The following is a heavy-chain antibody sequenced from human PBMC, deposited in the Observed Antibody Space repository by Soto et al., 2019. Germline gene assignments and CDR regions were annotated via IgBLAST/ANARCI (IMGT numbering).Heavy chain of an antibody. CDR3: ARNMAKPTYDS. CDR1: GFTFSSYP. V-gene: IGHV3-23*01. CDR2: IAGTGAYI. D-gene: IGHD5-12*01. J-gene: IGHJ5*01. Sequence: EVQLLESGGGLVQPGGSLRLSCTASGFTFSSYPMTWVRQAPGEGLEWVSAIAGTGAYIYYINSVKGRFTISRDNPNNTLYLQMNSLRAEDTAVYYCARNMAKPTYDSWGQGTLVTVSP.